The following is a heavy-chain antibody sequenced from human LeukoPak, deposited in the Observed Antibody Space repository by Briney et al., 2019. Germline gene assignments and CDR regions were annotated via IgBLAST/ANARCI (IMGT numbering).Heavy chain of an antibody. CDR2: IYSGGST. Sequence: GGSLRLSCAASGFTVNNNYMSWVRQAPGKGLEWVSAIYSGGSTYYADSVKGRFTISRDNSKNTLYLQMNSLRAEDTAVYYCARGVLTGGMAAAFSWGQGTLVTVSS. D-gene: IGHD6-13*01. V-gene: IGHV3-53*01. CDR3: ARGVLTGGMAAAFS. CDR1: GFTVNNNY. J-gene: IGHJ5*02.